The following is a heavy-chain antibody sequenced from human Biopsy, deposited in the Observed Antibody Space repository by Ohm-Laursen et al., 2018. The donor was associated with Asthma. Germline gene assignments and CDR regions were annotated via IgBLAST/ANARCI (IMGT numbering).Heavy chain of an antibody. Sequence: TLSLTCAVSGASITSSAYYWGWIRQPPGKGLVWIGSMYYGKTTYYSPSLKSLVTISVDTSMNQFSLILSLVTAADTTVYYCARHDHRWDTYADFWGQGTLVTVSS. CDR3: ARHDHRWDTYADF. V-gene: IGHV4-39*01. CDR2: MYYGKTT. J-gene: IGHJ4*02. D-gene: IGHD2-2*01. CDR1: GASITSSAYY.